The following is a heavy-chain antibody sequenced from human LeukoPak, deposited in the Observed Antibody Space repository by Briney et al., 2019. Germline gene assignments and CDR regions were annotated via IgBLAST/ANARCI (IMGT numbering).Heavy chain of an antibody. Sequence: PSETLSLTCTVSGYSISSGYYWGWIRPPPGKGLEWIGSIYHSGSTYYNPSLKSRVTISVDTSKNQFSLKLSSVTAADTAMYYCAREGAYYDFWSGYRAPYYMDVWGKGTTVTVSS. CDR3: AREGAYYDFWSGYRAPYYMDV. CDR1: GYSISSGYY. V-gene: IGHV4-38-2*02. CDR2: IYHSGST. D-gene: IGHD3-3*01. J-gene: IGHJ6*03.